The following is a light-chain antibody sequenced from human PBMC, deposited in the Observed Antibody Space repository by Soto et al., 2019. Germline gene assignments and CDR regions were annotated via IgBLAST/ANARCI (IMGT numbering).Light chain of an antibody. V-gene: IGLV2-8*01. CDR3: SSYAASNNLMV. Sequence: QSVLTQPPSASGSPGQSVTISCTGTSSDVGGYNYVSWYQQHPGKAPKLMIYEVSKRPSGVPDRFSGSKSGNTASLTVSGLQAEDEDDYYCSSYAASNNLMVFGGGTKLTVL. J-gene: IGLJ2*01. CDR1: SSDVGGYNY. CDR2: EVS.